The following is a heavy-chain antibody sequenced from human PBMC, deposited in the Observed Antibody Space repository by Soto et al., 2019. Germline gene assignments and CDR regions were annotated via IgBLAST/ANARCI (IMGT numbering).Heavy chain of an antibody. D-gene: IGHD4-17*01. J-gene: IGHJ4*02. CDR2: IYYSGTT. Sequence: VQLQESGPGLLKPSETLSLTCSVSGGSVSDKSYYWSWIRQPPGKELEWIGYIYYSGTTNYNLSLKSRVTISVDTSKNQFSLRLSSVTAADTALYYCARTTAVPNTLRSRYYFDYWGQGTLVTVSS. CDR3: ARTTAVPNTLRSRYYFDY. CDR1: GGSVSDKSYY. V-gene: IGHV4-61*01.